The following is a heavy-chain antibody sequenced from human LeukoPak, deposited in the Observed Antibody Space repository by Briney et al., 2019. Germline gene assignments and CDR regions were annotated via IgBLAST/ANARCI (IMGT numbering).Heavy chain of an antibody. CDR2: VFYSGTP. V-gene: IGHV4-39*01. CDR1: GYSISGRSSY. D-gene: IGHD3-10*01. J-gene: IGHJ4*02. CDR3: ARLEGLYYQPTDY. Sequence: SETLSLTCTVSGYSISGRSSYWCWFRQPPGKGPEWLGSVFYSGTPYDNLSLKSRVTISIDTSKNQFYLRLHSVTAADTAVYYCARLEGLYYQPTDYWGQGILVTVSS.